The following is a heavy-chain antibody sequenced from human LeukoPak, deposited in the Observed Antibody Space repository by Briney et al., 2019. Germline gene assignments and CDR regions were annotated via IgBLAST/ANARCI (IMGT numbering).Heavy chain of an antibody. CDR1: GFTFSTYS. CDR3: ARDGYCSDTSCFNWFDP. CDR2: ITSSGSTI. V-gene: IGHV3-48*01. J-gene: IGHJ5*02. D-gene: IGHD2-2*03. Sequence: GGSLRLSCAASGFTFSTYSMNWFRQAPGKGLEWVSYITSSGSTIYYADSVKGRFTISRDNARNSLYLQMNSLRAEDTAVYYCARDGYCSDTSCFNWFDPWGQGTLVTVSS.